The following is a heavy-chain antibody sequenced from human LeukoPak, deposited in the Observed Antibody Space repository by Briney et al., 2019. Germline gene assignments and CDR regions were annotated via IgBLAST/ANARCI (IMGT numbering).Heavy chain of an antibody. J-gene: IGHJ4*02. D-gene: IGHD3-10*01. CDR2: IYYSGNT. V-gene: IGHV4-59*01. Sequence: MSSETLSLTCTVSGASINSYYWSWIRQPPGKGLEWIAYIYYSGNTNKNSSLKSRVTISVDTSKNQFSLKLSSVTAADTAVYYCARVGSTMARDYFDYWGQGTLVSVSS. CDR3: ARVGSTMARDYFDY. CDR1: GASINSYY.